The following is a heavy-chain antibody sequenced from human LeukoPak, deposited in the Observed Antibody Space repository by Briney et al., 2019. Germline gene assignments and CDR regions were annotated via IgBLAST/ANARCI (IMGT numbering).Heavy chain of an antibody. J-gene: IGHJ3*02. CDR2: ISFDGRKK. Sequence: GGSLRHSCAASGFTFDDYAMHWVRQAPGKGLEWVTEISFDGRKKTYVDSVKGRFTISRDSPKNTVYLQMDSLRAEDTAVYYCARGAEKILSFGEYPSDAFDIWGQGTMVSVTS. CDR1: GFTFDDYA. D-gene: IGHD3-10*01. V-gene: IGHV3-30*03. CDR3: ARGAEKILSFGEYPSDAFDI.